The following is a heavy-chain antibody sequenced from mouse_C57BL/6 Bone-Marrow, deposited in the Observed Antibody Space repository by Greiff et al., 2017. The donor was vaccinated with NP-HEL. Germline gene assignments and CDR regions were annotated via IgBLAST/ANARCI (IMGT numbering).Heavy chain of an antibody. D-gene: IGHD1-1*01. CDR3: ARGGSSPYYYAMDY. Sequence: QVQLQQPGAELVRPGTSVKMSCKASGYTFTNYWIGWAKQRPGHGLEWIGDIYPGGGYTNYNEKFKGKATLTADKSSSTAYMQFSSLTSEDSAIYYCARGGSSPYYYAMDYWGQGTSVTVSS. CDR1: GYTFTNYW. CDR2: IYPGGGYT. V-gene: IGHV1-63*01. J-gene: IGHJ4*01.